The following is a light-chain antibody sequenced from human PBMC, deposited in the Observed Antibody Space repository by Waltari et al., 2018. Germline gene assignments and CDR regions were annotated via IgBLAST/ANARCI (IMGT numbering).Light chain of an antibody. CDR1: SSNIGAGYD. CDR2: GNS. J-gene: IGLJ3*02. Sequence: QSVLTQPPSVSGAPGQRVTISCTGSSSNIGAGYDVHWYQQLPGTAPKLLIYGNSNRPSGAPYRFSGSKSGTSASLAITGLQAEDEADYYCQSYDSSLSGPWVFGGGTKLTVL. CDR3: QSYDSSLSGPWV. V-gene: IGLV1-40*01.